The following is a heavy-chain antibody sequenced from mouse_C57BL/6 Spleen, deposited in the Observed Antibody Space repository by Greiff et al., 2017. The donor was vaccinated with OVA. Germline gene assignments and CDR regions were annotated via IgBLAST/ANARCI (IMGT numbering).Heavy chain of an antibody. J-gene: IGHJ2*01. Sequence: LQQSGPELVKPGASVKISCKASGYAFSSSWMNWVKQRPGKGLEWIGRIYPGDGDTNYNGKFKGKATLTADKSSSTAYMQLSSLTSEDSAVYFCAITTVVATSFDYWGQGTTLTVSS. CDR1: GYAFSSSW. V-gene: IGHV1-82*01. CDR3: AITTVVATSFDY. CDR2: IYPGDGDT. D-gene: IGHD1-1*01.